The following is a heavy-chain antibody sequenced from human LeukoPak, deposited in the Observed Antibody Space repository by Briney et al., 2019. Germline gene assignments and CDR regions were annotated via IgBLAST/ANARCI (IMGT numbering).Heavy chain of an antibody. CDR3: AKAGYYDFWSGYPPCDY. V-gene: IGHV3-23*01. CDR2: ISGSGGST. D-gene: IGHD3-3*01. J-gene: IGHJ4*02. CDR1: GFTFTTYA. Sequence: GGSLRLSCAASGFTFTTYAMTWVRQAPGKGLEWVSAISGSGGSTYYADSVKGRFTISRDNSKNTLYLQMSSLRAEDTAVYYCAKAGYYDFWSGYPPCDYWGQGTLVTVSS.